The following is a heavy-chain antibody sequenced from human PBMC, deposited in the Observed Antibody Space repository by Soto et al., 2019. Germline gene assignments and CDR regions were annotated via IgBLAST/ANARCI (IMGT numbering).Heavy chain of an antibody. D-gene: IGHD3-10*01. V-gene: IGHV2-5*02. CDR1: GFSLSTSGVG. Sequence: QITLKESGPTLVKPTQTLTLTCTFSGFSLSTSGVGVGWIRQPPGKALEWLALIYWDDDKRYSPSLKRRLTSTKDTSNNHVVLTMTNMDPVDTATYYCAHKRFSRDGSTSYLGNNWFDPWGQGTLVTVSS. CDR3: AHKRFSRDGSTSYLGNNWFDP. CDR2: IYWDDDK. J-gene: IGHJ5*02.